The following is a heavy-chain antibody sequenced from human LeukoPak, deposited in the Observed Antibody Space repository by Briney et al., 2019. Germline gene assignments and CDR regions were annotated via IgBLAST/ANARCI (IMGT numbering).Heavy chain of an antibody. CDR3: VSGYYYGSGRGPY. CDR1: GFTFSDYY. CDR2: ISSSGSTT. D-gene: IGHD3-10*01. Sequence: GGSLRLSCAASGFTFSDYYMSWIRQAPGKGLKWVSYISSSGSTTYYADSVKGRFTISRDNAENSLYLQMNNLRDEDTALYYCVSGYYYGSGRGPYWGQGTLVTVPS. J-gene: IGHJ4*02. V-gene: IGHV3-11*04.